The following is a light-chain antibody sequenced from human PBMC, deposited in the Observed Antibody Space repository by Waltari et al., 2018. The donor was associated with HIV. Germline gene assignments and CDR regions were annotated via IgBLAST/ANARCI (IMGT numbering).Light chain of an antibody. Sequence: QSVLTQPPSVSAAPGQKVTISCSGNRSNIGNNYVSWYQQVPGTAPKLLIYDNYNRPPGIPDRCSASKSGTSATLGITGLQTGDEADYYCGTWDSSLSAGVFGGGTKLTVL. V-gene: IGLV1-51*01. J-gene: IGLJ2*01. CDR2: DNY. CDR1: RSNIGNNY. CDR3: GTWDSSLSAGV.